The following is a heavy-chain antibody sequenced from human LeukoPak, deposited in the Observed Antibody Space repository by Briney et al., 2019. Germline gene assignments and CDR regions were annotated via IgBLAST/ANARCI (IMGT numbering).Heavy chain of an antibody. Sequence: SETLSLTCTASGGSISSYYWSWIRQPPGKGLEWIGYIYYSGSTNYNPSLKSRVTISVDTSKNQFSLKLSSVTAADTAVYYCARVLHQYFDYWGQGTLVTVSS. J-gene: IGHJ4*02. CDR1: GGSISSYY. CDR2: IYYSGST. CDR3: ARVLHQYFDY. V-gene: IGHV4-59*01.